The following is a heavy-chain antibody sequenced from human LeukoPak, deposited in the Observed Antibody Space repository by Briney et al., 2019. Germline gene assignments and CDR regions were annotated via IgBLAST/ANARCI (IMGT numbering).Heavy chain of an antibody. CDR2: IYYSGST. CDR1: GGSISSGDYY. CDR3: ARVGRGVPAATQDYYYYYMDV. J-gene: IGHJ6*03. Sequence: PSETLSLTCTVSGGSISSGDYYWSWIRQPPGKGLEWIGYIYYSGSTCYNPSLKSRVTISVDTSKNQFSLKLSSVTAADTAVYYCARVGRGVPAATQDYYYYYMDVWGKGTTVTVSS. V-gene: IGHV4-30-4*08. D-gene: IGHD2-2*01.